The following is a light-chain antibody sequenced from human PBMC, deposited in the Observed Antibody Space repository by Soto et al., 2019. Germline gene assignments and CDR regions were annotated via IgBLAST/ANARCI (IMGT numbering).Light chain of an antibody. CDR2: WAS. CDR3: QQYYSIPWT. J-gene: IGKJ1*01. Sequence: DIVMTQSPDSLDVSLGERATINCKSSQSLLYSSNSKNYLAWYQQKPGQPPKLLIYWASTRESGVPDRFSGSGSGTDFTLTISSLQAEDVAVYYCQQYYSIPWTVGQGTKVDIK. CDR1: QSLLYSSNSKNY. V-gene: IGKV4-1*01.